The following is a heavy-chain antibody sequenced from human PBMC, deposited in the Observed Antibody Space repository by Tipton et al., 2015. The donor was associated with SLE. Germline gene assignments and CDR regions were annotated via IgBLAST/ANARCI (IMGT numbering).Heavy chain of an antibody. CDR2: FNYDGTT. D-gene: IGHD3-22*01. CDR3: ARDTDRGSSAYAGAFDF. CDR1: GGSIGRNIYF. V-gene: IGHV4-39*07. J-gene: IGHJ3*01. Sequence: GLVKPSGTLSVTCTDSGGSIGRNIYFWGWMRQPPGKGLEWIGTFNYDGTTYYSPPHKRRVTVSVDTSGNQFSLTLSSVTAADTAVYYCARDTDRGSSAYAGAFDFWGQGTVVTVSS.